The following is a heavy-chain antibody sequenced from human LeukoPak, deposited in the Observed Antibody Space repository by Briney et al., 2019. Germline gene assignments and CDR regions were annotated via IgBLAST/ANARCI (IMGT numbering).Heavy chain of an antibody. Sequence: SETLSLTCAVSGGSISSGGYSWSWIRQPPGKGLEWIGYIYHSGSTYYNPSLKSRVTISVDRSKNQFSLKLSSVTAADTAVYYCARSRGMLLSGLDVFDIWGQGTMVTVSS. V-gene: IGHV4-30-2*01. D-gene: IGHD3-10*01. J-gene: IGHJ3*02. CDR3: ARSRGMLLSGLDVFDI. CDR1: GGSISSGGYS. CDR2: IYHSGST.